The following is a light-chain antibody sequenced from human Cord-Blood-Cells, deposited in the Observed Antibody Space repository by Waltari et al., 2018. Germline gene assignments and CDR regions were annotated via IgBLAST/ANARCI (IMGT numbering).Light chain of an antibody. CDR3: QVWDSSSDHYV. CDR1: NIGSKS. J-gene: IGLJ1*01. CDR2: YDS. Sequence: SYVLTQPPSVSVAPGKTVRITCGGNNIGSKSVHGYQQKPGQAPVLVIYYDSDRPSGIPERFSGSNSGNTATLTISRVEAGDEADYYCQVWDSSSDHYVVGTGTKVTVL. V-gene: IGLV3-21*04.